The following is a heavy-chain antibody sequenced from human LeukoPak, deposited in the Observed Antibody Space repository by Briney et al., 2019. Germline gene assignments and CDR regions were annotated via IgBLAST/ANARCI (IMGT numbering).Heavy chain of an antibody. V-gene: IGHV3-74*01. D-gene: IGHD2-2*01. J-gene: IGHJ6*02. CDR3: AKDRDPMPSRGMDV. Sequence: PGGSLRLSCAASGFTFSNYWMHWVRQGPGKGLLWVSRIKSDGSDPSYADSVKGRFTISRDNAKSTLYLQMNSLRAEDTAVYYCAKDRDPMPSRGMDVWGQGTTVAVSS. CDR1: GFTFSNYW. CDR2: IKSDGSDP.